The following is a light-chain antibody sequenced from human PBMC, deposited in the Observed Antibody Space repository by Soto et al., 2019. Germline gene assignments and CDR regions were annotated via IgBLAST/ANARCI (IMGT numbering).Light chain of an antibody. CDR2: DVS. Sequence: QSALTQPRSVSGSPGQSVTISCTGTSSDIGGYNYVSWYQHHPGKAPKLIIYDVSKWPSGVPDRFSGSKSGNTASLTISGLQAEDEADYYCCSYAGSYTLVFGGGTKLTVL. CDR1: SSDIGGYNY. J-gene: IGLJ2*01. CDR3: CSYAGSYTLV. V-gene: IGLV2-11*01.